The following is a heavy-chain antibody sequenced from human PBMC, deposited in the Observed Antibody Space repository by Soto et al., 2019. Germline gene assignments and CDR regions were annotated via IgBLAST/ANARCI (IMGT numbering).Heavy chain of an antibody. Sequence: ASVKVSCKASGYTFTSYAMHWVRQAPGQRLEWMGWINAGNGNTKYSQKFQGRVTITRDTSASTAYMELSSLRSEDTAVYYCARFVCGGDCYLDYWGQGTLVTVSS. CDR2: INAGNGNT. V-gene: IGHV1-3*01. J-gene: IGHJ4*02. CDR3: ARFVCGGDCYLDY. D-gene: IGHD2-21*01. CDR1: GYTFTSYA.